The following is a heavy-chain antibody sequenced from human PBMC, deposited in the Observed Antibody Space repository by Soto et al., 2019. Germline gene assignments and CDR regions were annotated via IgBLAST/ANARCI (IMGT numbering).Heavy chain of an antibody. D-gene: IGHD1-1*01. CDR2: IFYSGDT. CDR3: VGTGTTDDF. Sequence: VQLLGSGPGLVKPSQTLSLTCTVSGASVNTGDYYWSYIRQPPGKGLEWPGFIFYSGDTYYNPSIKSRATISLNSSRNQFSLTLTSVTDADTAVYYWVGTGTTDDFWGQGTLVTVSS. J-gene: IGHJ1*01. V-gene: IGHV4-30-4*01. CDR1: GASVNTGDYY.